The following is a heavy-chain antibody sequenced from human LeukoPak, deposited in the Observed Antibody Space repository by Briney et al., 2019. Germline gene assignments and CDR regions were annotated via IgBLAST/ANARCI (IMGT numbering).Heavy chain of an antibody. J-gene: IGHJ4*02. CDR1: GGSFSGYY. Sequence: SETLSLTCAVYGGSFSGYYWSWIRQPPGKGLEWIGGINHSGSTNYNPSLKSRVTISVDTSKNQFSLKLSSVTAADTAVYYCARVGPNRDYVWGSYRYSFDYWGQGTLVTVSS. D-gene: IGHD3-16*02. V-gene: IGHV4-34*01. CDR3: ARVGPNRDYVWGSYRYSFDY. CDR2: INHSGST.